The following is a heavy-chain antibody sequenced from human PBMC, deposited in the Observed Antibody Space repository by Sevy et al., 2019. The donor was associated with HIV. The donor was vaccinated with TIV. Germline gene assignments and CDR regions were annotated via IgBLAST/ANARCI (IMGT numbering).Heavy chain of an antibody. J-gene: IGHJ5*02. V-gene: IGHV3-15*01. Sequence: GGSLRLSCAASGFTFSNAWMSWVRQAPGKGLEWVGRIKSKTDGGTTDYAAPVKVRFTISRDDSKNTLYLQMNSLKTEDTAVYYCTTFLTSESFWFDPWGQGTLVTVSS. D-gene: IGHD4-17*01. CDR3: TTFLTSESFWFDP. CDR1: GFTFSNAW. CDR2: IKSKTDGGTT.